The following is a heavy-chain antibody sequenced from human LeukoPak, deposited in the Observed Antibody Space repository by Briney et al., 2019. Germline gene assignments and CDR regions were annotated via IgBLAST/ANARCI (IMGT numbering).Heavy chain of an antibody. D-gene: IGHD3-3*01. CDR3: ARATSPPPTLWSGYSGAGYYYYYMDV. CDR1: GYTFTSYG. J-gene: IGHJ6*03. Sequence: ASVKVSCKASGYTFTSYGISWVRQAPGQGLEWMGWISAYNGNTNYAQELQGRVTMTTDTSTSTAYMELRSLRSDDTAVYYCARATSPPPTLWSGYSGAGYYYYYMDVWGKGTTVTVSS. V-gene: IGHV1-18*01. CDR2: ISAYNGNT.